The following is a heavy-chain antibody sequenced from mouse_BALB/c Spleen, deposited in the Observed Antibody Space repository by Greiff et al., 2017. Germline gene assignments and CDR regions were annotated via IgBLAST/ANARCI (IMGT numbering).Heavy chain of an antibody. CDR1: GFSLTSYG. V-gene: IGHV2-9*02. Sequence: LQESGPGLVAPSQSLSITCTVSGFSLTSYGVHWVRQPPGKGLEWLGVIWAGGSTNYNSALMSRLSISEDNSKSQVFLKMNSLQTDDTAMYYCARAYYDAMDYWGQGTSVTVSS. CDR3: ARAYYDAMDY. J-gene: IGHJ4*01. CDR2: IWAGGST. D-gene: IGHD1-1*02.